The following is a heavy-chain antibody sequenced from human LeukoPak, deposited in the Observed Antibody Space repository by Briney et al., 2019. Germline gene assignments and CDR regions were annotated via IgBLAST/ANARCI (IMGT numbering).Heavy chain of an antibody. J-gene: IGHJ4*02. CDR2: IYYSGST. D-gene: IGHD3-22*01. CDR3: ARSPWNYDDSSGYRRQYFDY. CDR1: GGSISSYY. V-gene: IGHV4-59*01. Sequence: SETLSLTCTVSGGSISSYYWSWIRQPPGKGLEWIGYIYYSGSTNYNPSLKSRVTISVDTSKNQFSLKLSSVSAADTAVYYCARSPWNYDDSSGYRRQYFDYWGQGTLVTVSS.